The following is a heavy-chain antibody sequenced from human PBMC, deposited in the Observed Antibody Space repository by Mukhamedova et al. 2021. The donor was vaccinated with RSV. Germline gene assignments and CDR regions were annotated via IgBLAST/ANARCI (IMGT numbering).Heavy chain of an antibody. CDR3: VKDTYSSITGAFDI. J-gene: IGHJ3*02. Sequence: VRQAPGKGLEYVSAISSNGGSTYYADSVKGRFTISRDNSKNTLYLQMNSLRAEDTAVYYCVKDTYSSITGAFDIWGQGTMVTVSS. D-gene: IGHD6-13*01. CDR2: ISSNGGST. V-gene: IGHV3-64D*06.